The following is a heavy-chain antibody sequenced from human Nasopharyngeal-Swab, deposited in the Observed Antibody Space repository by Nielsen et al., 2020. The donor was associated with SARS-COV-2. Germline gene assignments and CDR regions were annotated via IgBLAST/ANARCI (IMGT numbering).Heavy chain of an antibody. D-gene: IGHD6-6*01. CDR2: IYCSGST. J-gene: IGHJ5*02. CDR1: GGSISSYY. CDR3: ARSKAAHNWFDP. V-gene: IGHV4-59*01. Sequence: SETLSLTCTVSGGSISSYYWSWIRQLPGKGLEWIGYIYCSGSTNYNPSLKSRVTISVDTSKNQFSLKLRSVTAADTAVYYCARSKAAHNWFDPWGQGTLVTVSS.